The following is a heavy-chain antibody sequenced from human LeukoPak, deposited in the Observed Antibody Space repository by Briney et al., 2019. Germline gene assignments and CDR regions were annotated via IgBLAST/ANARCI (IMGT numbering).Heavy chain of an antibody. V-gene: IGHV3-21*01. Sequence: KSSETLSLTCTVSGASISSSSYYWEWIGQPPGKGLEWVSSISSSSSYIYYADSVKGRFTISRDNAKNSLYLQMNSLRAEDTAVYYCARWGSSSWYDYYYYYMDVWGKGTTVTISS. D-gene: IGHD6-13*01. CDR2: ISSSSSYI. CDR3: ARWGSSSWYDYYYYYMDV. CDR1: GASISSSS. J-gene: IGHJ6*03.